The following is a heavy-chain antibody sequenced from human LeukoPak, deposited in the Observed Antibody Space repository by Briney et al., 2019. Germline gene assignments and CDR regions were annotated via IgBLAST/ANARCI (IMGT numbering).Heavy chain of an antibody. CDR2: IYYRGST. Sequence: PSETLSLTCTVSSGSISNYYWSWIRQPPGKGLEWTGYIYYRGSTNYNPSLKSRVTISVDTSKNQFSLKLSSVTAADTAVYYCATTVIAAAGTTGGYYFDYWGQGTLVTVSS. CDR1: SGSISNYY. D-gene: IGHD6-13*01. V-gene: IGHV4-59*08. CDR3: ATTVIAAAGTTGGYYFDY. J-gene: IGHJ4*02.